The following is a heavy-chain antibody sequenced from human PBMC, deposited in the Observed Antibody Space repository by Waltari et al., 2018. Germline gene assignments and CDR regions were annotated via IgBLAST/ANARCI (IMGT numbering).Heavy chain of an antibody. V-gene: IGHV4-59*01. J-gene: IGHJ6*03. CDR3: ARVVIFGGLYYMDV. CDR1: GGSTGSYY. Sequence: HVQLPESGPGLVQPSETLSLTCTASGGSTGSYYCSWLRQPPGKGLEWIGYIYYSGSTNYNPSLKSLVTISVDTSKNQFSLKLSSVTAADTAVYYCARVVIFGGLYYMDVWGKGTTVTVSS. D-gene: IGHD3-3*01. CDR2: IYYSGST.